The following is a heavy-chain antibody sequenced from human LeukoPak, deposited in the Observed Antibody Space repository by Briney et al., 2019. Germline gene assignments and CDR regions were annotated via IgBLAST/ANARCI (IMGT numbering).Heavy chain of an antibody. V-gene: IGHV4-38-2*02. Sequence: PSETLSLTCAVSGYSISSGYYWGWIRQPPGKGLEWIGSIYHSGSTYYNPSLKSRVTISVDTSKNQFSLKLSSVTAADTAVYYCARDRGSYPRLGYFDYWGQGTLVTVSS. J-gene: IGHJ4*02. CDR3: ARDRGSYPRLGYFDY. CDR1: GYSISSGYY. D-gene: IGHD1-26*01. CDR2: IYHSGST.